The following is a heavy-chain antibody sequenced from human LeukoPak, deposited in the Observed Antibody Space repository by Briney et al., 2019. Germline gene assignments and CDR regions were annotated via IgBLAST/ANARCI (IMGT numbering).Heavy chain of an antibody. Sequence: GESLKISCKASGSPFTNYWIAWVRQMPGKGLEWMGMIYPGDSDTRYSPSFQGHVTISADKSITTAYLQWSSLEASDTAIYYCARHIGLSTRYFDYWGQGTVVTVSS. CDR1: GSPFTNYW. D-gene: IGHD2-2*01. CDR2: IYPGDSDT. J-gene: IGHJ4*02. CDR3: ARHIGLSTRYFDY. V-gene: IGHV5-51*01.